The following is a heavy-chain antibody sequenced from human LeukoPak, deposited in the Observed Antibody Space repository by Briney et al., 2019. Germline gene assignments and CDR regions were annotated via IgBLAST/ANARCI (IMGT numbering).Heavy chain of an antibody. CDR2: ISYDGSNK. V-gene: IGHV3-30*03. CDR3: ARDPPSRRPNDAFDI. CDR1: GFTFSSYG. Sequence: WESLRLSCAASGFTFSSYGMHWIRQAPGKGLEWVADISYDGSNKYYADSVKGRFTISRDNSKNTLYLQMNSLRADDTAVYYCARDPPSRRPNDAFDIWRQGTMVTVSS. J-gene: IGHJ3*02.